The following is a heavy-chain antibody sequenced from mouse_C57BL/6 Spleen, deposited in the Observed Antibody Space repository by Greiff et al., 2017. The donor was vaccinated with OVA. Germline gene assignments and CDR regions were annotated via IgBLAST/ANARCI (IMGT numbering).Heavy chain of an antibody. V-gene: IGHV5-17*01. CDR1: GFTFSDYG. J-gene: IGHJ4*01. Sequence: VQLQESGGGLVKPGGSLKLSCAASGFTFSDYGMHWVRQAPETGLEWVSYISSGSSTISYADTVKGRFTISRDNAKNTLFLQMTSRRSEDTAMYYCARDGNYDAMDYWGQGTSVTVSS. CDR3: ARDGNYDAMDY. D-gene: IGHD2-1*01. CDR2: ISSGSSTI.